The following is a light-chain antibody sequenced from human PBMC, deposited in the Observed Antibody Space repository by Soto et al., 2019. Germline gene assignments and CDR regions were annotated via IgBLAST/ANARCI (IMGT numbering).Light chain of an antibody. CDR2: GAS. Sequence: SGWTQSPGTLSLSPGKRATLSCRASQSISSSYLAWYQQRPGQAPRLLIYGASSRATGIPDRFSGSGSGTEFTLTISRLEPEDFAVYYCQQYGSSSWTFGQGTKMDI. CDR1: QSISSSY. J-gene: IGKJ1*01. CDR3: QQYGSSSWT. V-gene: IGKV3-20*01.